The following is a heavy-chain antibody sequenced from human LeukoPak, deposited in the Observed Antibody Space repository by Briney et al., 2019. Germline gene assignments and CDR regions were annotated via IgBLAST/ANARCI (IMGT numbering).Heavy chain of an antibody. J-gene: IGHJ4*02. Sequence: GGSLRLSCAASGFTFSYYWMNWVRQAPGKGLEWVANINEDGSEKYYVDSVKGRFTISRDNAKNSLYLQMNSLRAEGTAVYYCARGSSSAFDYWGQGTLVTVSS. D-gene: IGHD6-6*01. CDR2: INEDGSEK. CDR1: GFTFSYYW. CDR3: ARGSSSAFDY. V-gene: IGHV3-7*01.